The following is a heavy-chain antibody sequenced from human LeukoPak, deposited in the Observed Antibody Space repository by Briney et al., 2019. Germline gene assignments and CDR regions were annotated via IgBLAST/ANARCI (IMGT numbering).Heavy chain of an antibody. CDR3: TRVRAVAGRWDDAFDI. V-gene: IGHV3-73*01. D-gene: IGHD6-19*01. CDR1: GFTFSGSA. Sequence: PGGSLRLSCAASGFTFSGSAMHWVRQASGKGLEWVGRIRSKANSYATAYAASVKGRFTISRDDSKNTAYLQMNSLKTEDTAVYYCTRVRAVAGRWDDAFDIWGQGTMVTVSS. CDR2: IRSKANSYAT. J-gene: IGHJ3*02.